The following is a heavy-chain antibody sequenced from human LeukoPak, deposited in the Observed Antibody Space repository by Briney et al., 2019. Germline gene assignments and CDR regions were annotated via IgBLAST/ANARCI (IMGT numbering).Heavy chain of an antibody. CDR3: ARSWIEDYYYGMDV. CDR2: INADNGNP. J-gene: IGHJ6*04. D-gene: IGHD2-2*03. CDR1: GYTFTSDA. Sequence: GASVKVSCKASGYTFTSDAIHWVRQAPGQRLEWIGWINADNGNPKYSQSFQGRATITRDTSATTAYMQLRSLRSEDTAVYYCARSWIEDYYYGMDVWGKGTSVTVSS. V-gene: IGHV1-3*01.